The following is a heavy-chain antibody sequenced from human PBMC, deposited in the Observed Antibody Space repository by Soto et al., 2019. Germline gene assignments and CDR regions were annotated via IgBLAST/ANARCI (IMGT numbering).Heavy chain of an antibody. CDR3: ARVRSYAFDI. V-gene: IGHV3-21*01. CDR1: EFIFSSYS. CDR2: ISSSSSYI. J-gene: IGHJ3*02. Sequence: EVQLVESGGGLVKPGGSLRLSCAASEFIFSSYSMNWVRQAPAKGLEWVSSISSSSSYIYYADSVKGPFTISRDNAKNSLYLPMNSLRAEDTAVYYCARVRSYAFDIWGQGTMVTVSS. D-gene: IGHD6-19*01.